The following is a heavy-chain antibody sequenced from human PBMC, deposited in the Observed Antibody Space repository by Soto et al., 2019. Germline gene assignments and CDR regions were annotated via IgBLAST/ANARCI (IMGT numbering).Heavy chain of an antibody. D-gene: IGHD4-17*01. CDR2: INPSVGTT. CDR1: GYTFTSYY. CDR3: ARLLIYGDYPGY. J-gene: IGHJ4*02. Sequence: ASVKVSCKASGYTFTSYYMHWVRQAPGQGLEWMGIINPSVGTTNYAQKFQGRVTMTRDTSTNTVYMELSSLRSEDTAVYYCARLLIYGDYPGYWGQGTLVTVSS. V-gene: IGHV1-46*01.